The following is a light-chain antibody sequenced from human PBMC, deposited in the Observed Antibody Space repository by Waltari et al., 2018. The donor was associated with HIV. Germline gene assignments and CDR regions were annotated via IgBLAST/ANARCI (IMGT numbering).Light chain of an antibody. J-gene: IGLJ2*01. Sequence: SYELTQPPSVSVSPGQTASITCSGDKLGDKYSCWYQQRPGQSPVLVIYHDTKRPSGIPRRVSGANLGNTALLTISGTQGLEEADYNCKAWNSRAGVFGGGTKLTVL. V-gene: IGLV3-1*01. CDR1: KLGDKY. CDR3: KAWNSRAGV. CDR2: HDT.